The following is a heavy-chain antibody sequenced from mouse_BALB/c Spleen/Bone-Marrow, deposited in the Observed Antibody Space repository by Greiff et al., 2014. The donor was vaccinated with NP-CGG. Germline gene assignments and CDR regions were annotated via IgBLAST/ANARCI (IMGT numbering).Heavy chain of an antibody. CDR1: GYTFTSYY. CDR2: IYPGNVNT. J-gene: IGHJ4*01. V-gene: IGHV1S56*01. Sequence: LEESGPELVKPGASVRISCKASGYTFTSYYIHWVKQRPGQGLEWIGWIYPGNVNTKYNEKFKVKATLTADKSSSTAYMQLSSLTSEDSAVYFCARHKWAMGYWGQGTSVTVSS. CDR3: ARHKWAMGY. D-gene: IGHD1-3*01.